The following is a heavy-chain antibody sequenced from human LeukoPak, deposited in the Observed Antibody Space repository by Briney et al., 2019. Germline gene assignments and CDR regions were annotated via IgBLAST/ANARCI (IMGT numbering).Heavy chain of an antibody. J-gene: IGHJ6*03. CDR1: GGSISNYY. CDR3: ARHIAARLASGYYYYMDV. CDR2: IYYSGSS. Sequence: PSETLSLTCTVSGGSISNYYWSWIRQSPGKGLEYIGHIYYSGSSSYNPSLKSRVTISVDTSKNQFSLRLSSVTAADTAVYYFARHIAARLASGYYYYMDVWGKGTTVTVSS. D-gene: IGHD6-6*01. V-gene: IGHV4-59*01.